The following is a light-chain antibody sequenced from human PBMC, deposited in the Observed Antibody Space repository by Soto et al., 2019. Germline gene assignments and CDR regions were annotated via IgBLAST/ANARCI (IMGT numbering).Light chain of an antibody. CDR3: QQYGSSPAT. CDR1: QSVSRNY. Sequence: EIVLTQSPATLSLSPGERATLSCRASQSVSRNYLAWYQQKPGQAPRLLIYGASSRAIGIPDRFSGSGSGTDFTLTISRLEPEDFAVYYCQQYGSSPATFGQGTKVDIK. V-gene: IGKV3-20*01. J-gene: IGKJ1*01. CDR2: GAS.